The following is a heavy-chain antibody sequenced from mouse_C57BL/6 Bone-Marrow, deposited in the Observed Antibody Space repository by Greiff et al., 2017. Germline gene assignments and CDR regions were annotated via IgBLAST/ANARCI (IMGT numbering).Heavy chain of an antibody. Sequence: EVQLQESGGGLVKPGGSLKLSCAASGFTFSSYAMSWVRQTPEKRLEWVATISDGGSYTYYPDNVKGRFTISRDNAKNNLYLQMSHLKSEDTAMYYCARDRDYGRSYDAMDCWGQGTSVTVSS. CDR2: ISDGGSYT. J-gene: IGHJ4*01. V-gene: IGHV5-4*01. CDR1: GFTFSSYA. CDR3: ARDRDYGRSYDAMDC. D-gene: IGHD1-1*01.